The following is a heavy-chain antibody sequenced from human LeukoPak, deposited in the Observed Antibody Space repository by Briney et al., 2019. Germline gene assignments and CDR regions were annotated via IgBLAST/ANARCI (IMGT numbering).Heavy chain of an antibody. J-gene: IGHJ6*03. V-gene: IGHV3-13*01. CDR2: IGTAGDT. CDR1: GFTFSSYD. D-gene: IGHD3-3*01. CDR3: ARHGHYDFWRELYYYCYYMDV. Sequence: PGGSLRLSCAASGFTFSSYDMHWVRQATGKGLEWVSAIGTAGDTYYPGSVKGRFTISRENAKNSLYLQMNSLRAGDTAVYYCARHGHYDFWRELYYYCYYMDVWGKGTTVTVSS.